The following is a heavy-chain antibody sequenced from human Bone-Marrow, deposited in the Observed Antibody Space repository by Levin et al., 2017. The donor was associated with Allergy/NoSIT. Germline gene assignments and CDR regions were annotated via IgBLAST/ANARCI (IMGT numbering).Heavy chain of an antibody. CDR3: ARVWGTTGTTTGPYGMDV. Sequence: ASVKVSCAASGFTFSSYSMNWVRQAPGKGLEWVPSISSSSSYIYYADSVKGRFTISRDNAKNSLYLQMNSLRAEDTAVYYCARVWGTTGTTTGPYGMDVWGQGTTVTVSS. V-gene: IGHV3-21*01. J-gene: IGHJ6*02. CDR1: GFTFSSYS. D-gene: IGHD1-1*01. CDR2: ISSSSSYI.